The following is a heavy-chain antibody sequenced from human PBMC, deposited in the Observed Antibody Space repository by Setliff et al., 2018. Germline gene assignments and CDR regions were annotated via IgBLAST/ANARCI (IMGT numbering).Heavy chain of an antibody. Sequence: LGESLKISCKGSGYSFSNFWIGWVRQMPGKGLEWMGIIYPGDSDTRYSPSFQGQVTISADKSISTAYLQWSSLKASDTAMYYCAREGGYYDSRLDAFDIWGQGTMVTVSS. CDR1: GYSFSNFW. CDR2: IYPGDSDT. CDR3: AREGGYYDSRLDAFDI. D-gene: IGHD3-22*01. V-gene: IGHV5-51*01. J-gene: IGHJ3*02.